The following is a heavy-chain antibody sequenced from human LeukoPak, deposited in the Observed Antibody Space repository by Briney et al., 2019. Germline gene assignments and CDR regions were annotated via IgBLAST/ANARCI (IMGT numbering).Heavy chain of an antibody. V-gene: IGHV4-39*01. CDR1: GASISSSRYY. D-gene: IGHD2-8*02. CDR2: INDSGGT. J-gene: IGHJ5*02. CDR3: APGSTGGNGGSWFDP. Sequence: SETLSLTCTVSGASISSSRYYSAWIRQPPGRGLEWIGSINDSGGTYYYPSLKSRVTISVDTSKNQFSLRLSSVTAADTAVYHSAPGSTGGNGGSWFDPWGQGTLVTVSS.